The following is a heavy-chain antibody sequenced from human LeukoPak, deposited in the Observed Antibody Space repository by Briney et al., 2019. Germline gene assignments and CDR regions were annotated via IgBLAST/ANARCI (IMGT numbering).Heavy chain of an antibody. CDR3: ARVVGYCSSTSCYFLQNYSFYWSQGYYYYMDV. CDR1: GASFIGYY. CDR2: INHSGST. V-gene: IGHV4-34*01. Sequence: SQSLSLTCAVYGASFIGYYCSSISQPPRKGLEWSGEINHSGSTNYNPSLNTRVTISVDTSNNQFYLTLRSVTAADTAVYYCARVVGYCSSTSCYFLQNYSFYWSQGYYYYMDVWGKGTTVTVSS. D-gene: IGHD2-2*01. J-gene: IGHJ6*03.